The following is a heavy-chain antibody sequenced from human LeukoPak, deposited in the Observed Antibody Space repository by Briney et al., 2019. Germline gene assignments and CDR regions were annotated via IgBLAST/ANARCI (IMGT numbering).Heavy chain of an antibody. CDR3: VRDGRLYDRSGYYSDTFDV. D-gene: IGHD3-22*01. CDR1: GFSFSSYE. V-gene: IGHV3-48*03. J-gene: IGHJ3*01. Sequence: GGSLRPSCAASGFSFSSYEMNWVRQAPGKGLEGVAYISSSCSTIYYADSVKGRFTISRDNAKNPLYLQMKSLRAEDTAVYYCVRDGRLYDRSGYYSDTFDVWGQGTMVTVSS. CDR2: ISSSCSTI.